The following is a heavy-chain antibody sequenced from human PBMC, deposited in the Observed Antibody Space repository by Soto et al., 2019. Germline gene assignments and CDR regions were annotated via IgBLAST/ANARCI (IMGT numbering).Heavy chain of an antibody. CDR1: GCSISSYY. V-gene: IGHV4-59*08. Sequence: SETLSLTCTVSGCSISSYYWSWIRQPPGKGLEWIGYIYYSGSTNYNPSLKSRVTISVDTSKNQFSLKLSSVTAADTAVYYCARHGNYDILTGYYYYMDVWGKGTTVTVSS. CDR3: ARHGNYDILTGYYYYMDV. CDR2: IYYSGST. J-gene: IGHJ6*03. D-gene: IGHD3-9*01.